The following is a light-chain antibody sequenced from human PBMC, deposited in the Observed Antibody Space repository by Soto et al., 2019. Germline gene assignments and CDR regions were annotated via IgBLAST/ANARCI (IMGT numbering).Light chain of an antibody. CDR1: QSISSW. V-gene: IGKV1-5*01. Sequence: DIQMTQSPSTLSASVGDRVTITCRASQSISSWLAWYQQKPGKAPKLLIYDASSLESGVPSRFSGSGSGTEFTLTISSLQPDDFATYYCQQYHIWPPWTSGQGTKVDI. CDR2: DAS. J-gene: IGKJ1*01. CDR3: QQYHIWPPWT.